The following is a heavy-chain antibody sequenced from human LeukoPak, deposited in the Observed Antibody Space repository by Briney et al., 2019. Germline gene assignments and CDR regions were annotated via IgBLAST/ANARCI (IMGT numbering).Heavy chain of an antibody. V-gene: IGHV3-66*01. D-gene: IGHD3-9*01. CDR1: GFTFSYYW. Sequence: GGSLRLSSAASGFTFSYYWMSWVRQAPGEGLEWVSVIYSGGSTYYADSVKGRFTISRDNSKNTLYLQMNSLRAEDTAVYYCARDTGNYDILTGPMPYYFDYWGQGTLVTVSS. CDR3: ARDTGNYDILTGPMPYYFDY. J-gene: IGHJ4*02. CDR2: IYSGGST.